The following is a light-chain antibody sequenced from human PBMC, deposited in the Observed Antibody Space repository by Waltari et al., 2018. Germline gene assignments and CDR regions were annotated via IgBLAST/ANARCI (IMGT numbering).Light chain of an antibody. CDR1: QSISNW. CDR3: QQYDTYPGT. V-gene: IGKV1-5*01. CDR2: GAS. J-gene: IGKJ1*01. Sequence: DIEMTQSPSTLSASVGDRVTITCRASQSISNWLAWYQQKPGQAPKLLIYGASTLESGVPSRFSGSASGPEFTLTISSLQSADFATYYCQQYDTYPGTFGQGTTVDIK.